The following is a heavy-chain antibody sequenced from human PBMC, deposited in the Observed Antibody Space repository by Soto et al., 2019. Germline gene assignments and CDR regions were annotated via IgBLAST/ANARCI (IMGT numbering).Heavy chain of an antibody. Sequence: EVQLVESGGGLVKPGGSLRLSCAASGFTFSNAWMNWVRQAPGKGLEWVGRIKSKTDGGTTDYAAPVTDRFTISRDDSKNMMYLQMHSLKTEDTAVYYCSTTQPKWKAYDAWGQGTLVTVSS. CDR1: GFTFSNAW. V-gene: IGHV3-15*07. J-gene: IGHJ5*02. D-gene: IGHD1-1*01. CDR2: IKSKTDGGTT. CDR3: STTQPKWKAYDA.